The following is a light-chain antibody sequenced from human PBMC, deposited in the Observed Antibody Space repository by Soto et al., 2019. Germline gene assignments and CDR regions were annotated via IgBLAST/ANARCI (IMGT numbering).Light chain of an antibody. Sequence: QSALTQPPSASGSPGQSVTISCTGTSSDVGGYNYVSWYQQHPGKAPKLMIYEVSKRPSGVPDRFSGSKSGNTASLTVSGLQAGDEADYYCSSYAGSNNLVFGGGTQLTV. J-gene: IGLJ2*01. CDR2: EVS. V-gene: IGLV2-8*01. CDR3: SSYAGSNNLV. CDR1: SSDVGGYNY.